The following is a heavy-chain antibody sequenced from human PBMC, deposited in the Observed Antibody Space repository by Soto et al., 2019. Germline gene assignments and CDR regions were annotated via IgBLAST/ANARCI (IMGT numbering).Heavy chain of an antibody. CDR2: IYYSGST. CDR3: ARAPTVTTIRYAFDI. J-gene: IGHJ3*02. V-gene: IGHV4-31*01. CDR1: GGSISSGGYY. D-gene: IGHD4-17*01. Sequence: QVQLQESGPGLVKPSQTLSLTCTVSGGSISSGGYYWSWIRQHPGKGLEWIGYIYYSGSTYYNPSLKSQVTISVDTSKNQFSLKLSSVTAADTAVYYCARAPTVTTIRYAFDIWGQGTMVTVSS.